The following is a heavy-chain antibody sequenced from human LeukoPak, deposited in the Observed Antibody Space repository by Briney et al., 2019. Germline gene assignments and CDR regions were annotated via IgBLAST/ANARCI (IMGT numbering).Heavy chain of an antibody. J-gene: IGHJ4*02. D-gene: IGHD2-15*01. CDR2: ISETGDST. CDR3: AKSGSSWYFVR. CDR1: GFAFSSSA. Sequence: GGFLRFSCSAFGFAFSSSAMSGVRQAPGKGPGWVSAISETGDSTYYADSVKGRFTISRDNSKNTLYLQMNSLRAEDTAVYCCAKSGSSWYFVRWGQGTLVTVSS. V-gene: IGHV3-23*01.